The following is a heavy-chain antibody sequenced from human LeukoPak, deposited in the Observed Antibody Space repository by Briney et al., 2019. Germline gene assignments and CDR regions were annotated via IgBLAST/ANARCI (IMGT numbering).Heavy chain of an antibody. V-gene: IGHV3-15*01. J-gene: IGHJ4*02. D-gene: IGHD3-22*01. CDR2: IKSKTDGGTT. Sequence: PGGSLRLSCAASGFTFSNAWMSWVRQAPGKGLEWVGRIKSKTDGGTTDYAAPVKGRFTISRDDSKNTLYLQMNSLKTEDTAVYYCTTEPGRYYYDSSGYYYSSYFDYWGQGTLVTVSS. CDR1: GFTFSNAW. CDR3: TTEPGRYYYDSSGYYYSSYFDY.